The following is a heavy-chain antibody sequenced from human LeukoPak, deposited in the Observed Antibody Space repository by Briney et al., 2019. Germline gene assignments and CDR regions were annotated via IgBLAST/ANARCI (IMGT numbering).Heavy chain of an antibody. J-gene: IGHJ4*02. V-gene: IGHV3-7*01. CDR1: GFTVSNYW. CDR2: MKHDGTEK. Sequence: GGSLRLSCAASGFTVSNYWVNWVRQAPGKGLEWVASMKHDGTEKYYVDSVKGRFTISRDYAKNSLYLQMNGLRAEDTAIYYCARDSRGYSYGPNTDYWGQGTLVTVSS. CDR3: ARDSRGYSYGPNTDY. D-gene: IGHD5-18*01.